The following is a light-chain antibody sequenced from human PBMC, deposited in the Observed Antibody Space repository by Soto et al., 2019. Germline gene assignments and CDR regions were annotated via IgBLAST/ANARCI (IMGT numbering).Light chain of an antibody. CDR3: QAWDRRTMV. Sequence: SSELTRPPSVSVSPGQTVSITCSGEKLGDKYACWYQQKPGQSPVLVMYEDSKRPSGIPERFFGSNSGNTATLTISGTQAMDEADYYCQAWDRRTMVFGGGTQLTVL. CDR2: EDS. CDR1: KLGDKY. J-gene: IGLJ2*01. V-gene: IGLV3-1*01.